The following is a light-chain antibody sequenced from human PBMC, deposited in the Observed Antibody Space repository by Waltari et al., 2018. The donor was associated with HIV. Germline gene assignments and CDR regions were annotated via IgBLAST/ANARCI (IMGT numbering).Light chain of an antibody. Sequence: DIVMTQSPDYLDVYMGARATINCKSSQSVLYSSNNNNYLAWYQQKPVQPPKLLIYWASTRESGVPDRFSGSGSGTDFTLTISSLQAEDVAVYYCQQYYSTPYSFGQGTKLEIK. CDR2: WAS. V-gene: IGKV4-1*01. CDR1: QSVLYSSNNNNY. J-gene: IGKJ2*03. CDR3: QQYYSTPYS.